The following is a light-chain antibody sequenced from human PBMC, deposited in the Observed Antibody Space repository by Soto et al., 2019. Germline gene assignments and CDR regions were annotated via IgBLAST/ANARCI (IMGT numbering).Light chain of an antibody. J-gene: IGLJ3*02. CDR1: SSDVGSYNL. Sequence: QSALTQPASVSGSPGQSITISCTGTSSDVGSYNLVSWYQQYPGKAPKLMIYEGSKRPSGVSNRFSGSKSGNTASLTISGLQSYDEADYYCCSYAGSSTWVFGGGTKLTVL. CDR3: CSYAGSSTWV. CDR2: EGS. V-gene: IGLV2-23*01.